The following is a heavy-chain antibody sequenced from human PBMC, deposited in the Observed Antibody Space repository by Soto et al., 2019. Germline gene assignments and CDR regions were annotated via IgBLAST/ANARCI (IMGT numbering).Heavy chain of an antibody. CDR3: ARDRYYDSSDSAPYGMDV. CDR2: IYYSGST. CDR1: GGSISSGDYY. J-gene: IGHJ6*02. D-gene: IGHD3-22*01. V-gene: IGHV4-30-4*01. Sequence: PSETLSLTCTVSGGSISSGDYYWSWIRQPPGKGLEWIGYIYYSGSTYYNPSLKSRVTISVDTSKNQFSLKLSSVTAADTAVYYCARDRYYDSSDSAPYGMDVWGQGTTVTVSS.